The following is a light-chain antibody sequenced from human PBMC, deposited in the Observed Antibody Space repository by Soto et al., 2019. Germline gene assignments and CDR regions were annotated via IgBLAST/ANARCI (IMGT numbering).Light chain of an antibody. CDR3: QQYDSFST. V-gene: IGKV1-5*01. CDR2: DAS. J-gene: IGKJ1*01. CDR1: ESVRAW. Sequence: DIQMTQSPSTLSASVGDRVAITCRASESVRAWLAWYQQKPGKAPKLLIYDASNLESGVPSRFSASGSGREFTLTISSLQPDDFATYYCQQYDSFSTFGQGTKVEIK.